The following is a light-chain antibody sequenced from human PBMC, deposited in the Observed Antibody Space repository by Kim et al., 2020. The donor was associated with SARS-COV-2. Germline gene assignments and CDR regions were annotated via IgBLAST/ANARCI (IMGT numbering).Light chain of an antibody. Sequence: NFMLTRPHSVSESPGKTVTISCTRSSGSIASNYVQWYQQRPGSAPTTVIYADNQRPSGVPDRFSGSIDSSSNSASLTISGLKTEDEADYYFQSYDSSNQAWVFGGGTQLTVL. V-gene: IGLV6-57*04. CDR3: QSYDSSNQAWV. J-gene: IGLJ3*02. CDR1: SGSIASNY. CDR2: ADN.